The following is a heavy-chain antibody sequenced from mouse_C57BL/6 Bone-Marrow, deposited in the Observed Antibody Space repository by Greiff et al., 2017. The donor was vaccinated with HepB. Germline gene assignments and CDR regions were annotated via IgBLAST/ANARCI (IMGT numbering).Heavy chain of an antibody. CDR3: ARGAYDYDFAY. D-gene: IGHD2-4*01. J-gene: IGHJ3*01. V-gene: IGHV1-19*01. Sequence: EVQLQQSGPVLVKPGASVKMSCKASGYTFTDYYMNWVKQSHGKSLEWIGVINPYNGGTSYNQKFKGKATLTVYKSSSTAYMELNSLTSEDSAVYYCARGAYDYDFAYWGQGTLVTVSA. CDR1: GYTFTDYY. CDR2: INPYNGGT.